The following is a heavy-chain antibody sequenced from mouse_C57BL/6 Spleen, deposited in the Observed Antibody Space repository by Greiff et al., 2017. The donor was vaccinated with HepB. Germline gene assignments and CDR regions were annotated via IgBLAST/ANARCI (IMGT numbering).Heavy chain of an antibody. CDR3: ARDRGPFAY. Sequence: EVQLVESGPGLVKPSQSLSLTCSVTGYSITSGYYWNWIRQFPGNKLEWMGYISYDGSNNYNPSLKNRISITRDTSKNQFFLKLNSVTTEDTATYYCARDRGPFAYWGQGTLVTVSA. D-gene: IGHD3-1*01. CDR2: ISYDGSN. V-gene: IGHV3-6*01. J-gene: IGHJ3*01. CDR1: GYSITSGYY.